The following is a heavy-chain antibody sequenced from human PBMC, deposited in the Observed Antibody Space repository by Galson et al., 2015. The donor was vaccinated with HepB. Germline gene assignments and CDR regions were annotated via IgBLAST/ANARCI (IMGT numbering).Heavy chain of an antibody. D-gene: IGHD6-19*01. V-gene: IGHV3-23*01. CDR3: AKRTVAGPYYFDY. J-gene: IGHJ4*02. Sequence: SLRLSCAASGFTFSSYAMSWVRQAPGKGLEWVSAISGSGGSTYYADSVKGRFTISRDNSKNTLYLQMNSLRAEDTAVYYCAKRTVAGPYYFDYWGQGTLVTVSS. CDR1: GFTFSSYA. CDR2: ISGSGGST.